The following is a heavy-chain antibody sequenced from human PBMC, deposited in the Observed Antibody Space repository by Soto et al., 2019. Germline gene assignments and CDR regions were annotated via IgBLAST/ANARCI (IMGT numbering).Heavy chain of an antibody. Sequence: SVKVSCKASGVTFSSYAISWVRQAPGQGLEWMGGIIPIFGTANYAQKFQGRVTITADESTSTAYMELSSLRSEDTAVYYCARKGSSSWYGGYYYYGMDVWGQGTTVTVSS. J-gene: IGHJ6*02. CDR1: GVTFSSYA. D-gene: IGHD6-13*01. CDR3: ARKGSSSWYGGYYYYGMDV. CDR2: IIPIFGTA. V-gene: IGHV1-69*13.